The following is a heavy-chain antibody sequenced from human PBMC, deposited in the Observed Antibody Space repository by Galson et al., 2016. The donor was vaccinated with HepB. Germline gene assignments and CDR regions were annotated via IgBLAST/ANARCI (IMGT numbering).Heavy chain of an antibody. CDR2: INAGNGNT. V-gene: IGHV1-3*01. CDR1: GYTFSNYD. Sequence: SVKVSCKASGYTFSNYDIHWVRQAPGQTFEWMGWINAGNGNTKYSQKFQDRVTLTRDTSANTLYMQLSSLRSEDTAVYYWAGAAYCGSSSWSDAFDIWGQGTMVTVSS. D-gene: IGHD2-2*01. CDR3: AGAAYCGSSSWSDAFDI. J-gene: IGHJ3*02.